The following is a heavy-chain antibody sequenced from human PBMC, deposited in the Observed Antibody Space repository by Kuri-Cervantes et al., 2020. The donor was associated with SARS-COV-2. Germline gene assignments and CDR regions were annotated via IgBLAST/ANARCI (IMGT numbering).Heavy chain of an antibody. CDR3: ARVPCSGDSCYPRERHFDY. J-gene: IGHJ4*02. CDR2: INPNSGGT. Sequence: ASVKVSCKASGYTFTGYYMHWVRQAPGQGLEWMGWINPNSGGTNYAQKFQGRVTMTRDTSISTAYMELSRLRSDDTAVYYCARVPCSGDSCYPRERHFDYWGQGTLVTVSS. CDR1: GYTFTGYY. V-gene: IGHV1-2*02. D-gene: IGHD2-15*01.